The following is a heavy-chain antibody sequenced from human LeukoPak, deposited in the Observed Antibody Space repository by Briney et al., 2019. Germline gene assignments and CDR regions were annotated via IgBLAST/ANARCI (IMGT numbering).Heavy chain of an antibody. V-gene: IGHV3-11*01. CDR3: AKDLDIVATITGN. CDR2: ISGNGGDI. J-gene: IGHJ4*02. CDR1: GFTFGIHY. Sequence: PGGSLRLSCATSGFTFGIHYMSWVRQAPGRGPEWISYISGNGGDIAYADSVKGRFTISRDNSKNTLYLQMNSLRAEDTAVYYCAKDLDIVATITGNWGQGTLVTVSS. D-gene: IGHD5-12*01.